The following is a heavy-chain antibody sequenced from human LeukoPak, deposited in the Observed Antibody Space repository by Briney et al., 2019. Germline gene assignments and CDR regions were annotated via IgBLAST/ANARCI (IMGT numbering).Heavy chain of an antibody. V-gene: IGHV1-69*13. Sequence: ASVKVSCKASVGTFSSYAISWVRQAPGQGLEWMGGIIPIFGTANYAQKFQGRVTITADESTSTAYMELSSLRSEDTAVYYCARVISGGCSSTSCYSTVNDAFDIWGQGTMVTVSS. J-gene: IGHJ3*02. CDR3: ARVISGGCSSTSCYSTVNDAFDI. D-gene: IGHD2-2*01. CDR1: VGTFSSYA. CDR2: IIPIFGTA.